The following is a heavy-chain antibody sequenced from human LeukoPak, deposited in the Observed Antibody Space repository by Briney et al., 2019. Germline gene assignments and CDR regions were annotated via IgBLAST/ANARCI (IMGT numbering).Heavy chain of an antibody. CDR2: ISGSGGST. D-gene: IGHD2-15*01. CDR3: AKDSVGGQNWFDP. J-gene: IGHJ5*02. Sequence: PGGPLRLSCAASGFTFSSYAMSWVRQAPGKGLEWVSVISGSGGSTHYADSVKGRVTISRDNSKNTLYLQMNSLRPEDTAVYYCAKDSVGGQNWFDPWGQGTLVTVSS. V-gene: IGHV3-23*01. CDR1: GFTFSSYA.